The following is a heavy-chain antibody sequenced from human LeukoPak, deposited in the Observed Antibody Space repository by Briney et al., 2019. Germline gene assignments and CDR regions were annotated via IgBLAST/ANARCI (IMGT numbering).Heavy chain of an antibody. CDR3: ARDLTGGYDFDY. CDR2: IYYSGST. D-gene: IGHD3-16*01. CDR1: GGSVSSSSYY. J-gene: IGHJ4*02. Sequence: SETLSLTCTVSGGSVSSSSYYWGWIRQPPGKGLEWIGSIYYSGSTYHNPSLKSRVTISVDTSKNQFSLKLSSVTAADTAVYYCARDLTGGYDFDYWGQGTLVTVSS. V-gene: IGHV4-39*07.